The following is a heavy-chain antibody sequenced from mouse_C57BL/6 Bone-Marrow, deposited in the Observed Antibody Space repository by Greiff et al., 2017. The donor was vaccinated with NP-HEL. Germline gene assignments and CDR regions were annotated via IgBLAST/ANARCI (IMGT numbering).Heavy chain of an antibody. CDR1: GYTFTSYW. Sequence: QVQLQQPGAELVMPGASVKLSCKASGYTFTSYWMHWVKQRPGQGLEWIGEIDPSDSYTNYNQKFKGKSTLTVDRSSSTAYMQLSSLTSEDSAVYYCARADGYLSAWFAYWGQGTLVTVSA. CDR3: ARADGYLSAWFAY. J-gene: IGHJ3*01. V-gene: IGHV1-69*01. D-gene: IGHD2-3*01. CDR2: IDPSDSYT.